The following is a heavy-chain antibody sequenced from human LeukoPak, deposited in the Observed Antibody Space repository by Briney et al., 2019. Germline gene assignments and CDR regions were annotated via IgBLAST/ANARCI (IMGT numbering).Heavy chain of an antibody. D-gene: IGHD6-19*01. J-gene: IGHJ5*02. CDR1: GYTFGSYG. CDR3: ARDSASVWPGSSDWYNWFDP. V-gene: IGHV1-18*01. CDR2: ISPYNGNT. Sequence: VKVSCKASGYTFGSYGVSWVRQAPGQGLEWMAWISPYNGNTNYAQKFQGRVTMTTDTSTSTAYMELRSLKADDTAVYYCARDSASVWPGSSDWYNWFDPWGQGTLVTVSS.